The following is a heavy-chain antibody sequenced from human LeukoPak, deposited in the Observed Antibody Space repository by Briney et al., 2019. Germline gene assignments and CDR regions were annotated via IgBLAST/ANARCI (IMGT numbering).Heavy chain of an antibody. CDR3: ARGGGYSYGYPDY. Sequence: GGSLRLSCAAPGFTFSSYWMHWVCQAPGKGLVWVSRINSDGSSTSYADSVKGRFTISRDNAKNTLYLQMNSLRAEDTAVYYCARGGGYSYGYPDYWGQGTLVTVSS. CDR2: INSDGSST. CDR1: GFTFSSYW. V-gene: IGHV3-74*01. D-gene: IGHD5-18*01. J-gene: IGHJ4*02.